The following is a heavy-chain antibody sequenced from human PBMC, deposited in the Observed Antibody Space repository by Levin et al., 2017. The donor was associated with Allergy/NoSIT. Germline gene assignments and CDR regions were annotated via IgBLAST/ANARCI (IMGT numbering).Heavy chain of an antibody. CDR1: GFTFTTYW. V-gene: IGHV3-7*01. Sequence: GDSLKISCAASGFTFTTYWMNWVRQAPGKGLEWVANIAPDGGEKLYVDSVKGRFAISRDNVKNSVSLQMNNVRPEDTAVYYCARDGGEADVWGQGTTVTVSS. D-gene: IGHD4-23*01. J-gene: IGHJ6*02. CDR3: ARDGGEADV. CDR2: IAPDGGEK.